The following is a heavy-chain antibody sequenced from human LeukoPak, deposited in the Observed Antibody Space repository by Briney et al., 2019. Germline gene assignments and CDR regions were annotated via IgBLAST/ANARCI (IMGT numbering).Heavy chain of an antibody. CDR3: ARVPSDSSGWSQPDY. CDR2: ISYDGSNK. D-gene: IGHD6-19*01. Sequence: PGRSLRLSCAASGFTFSSYAMHWVRQAPGKGLEWLAVISYDGSNKYYADSVKGRFTISRDNSKNTLYLQMNSLRAEDTAVYYCARVPSDSSGWSQPDYWGQGTLVTVSS. V-gene: IGHV3-30-3*01. CDR1: GFTFSSYA. J-gene: IGHJ4*02.